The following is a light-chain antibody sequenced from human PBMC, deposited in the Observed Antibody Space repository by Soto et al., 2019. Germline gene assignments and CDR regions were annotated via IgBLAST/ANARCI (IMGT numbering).Light chain of an antibody. Sequence: QSALTQPASVSGSPGQSITISCTGTSSGVGGYNYVSWYQQHPGKAPKLMIYEVSNRPSGVSNRFSGSKSGNTASLTISGLQAEDEADYYCSSYTSSSTYGFGTGTKVTVL. CDR3: SSYTSSSTYG. V-gene: IGLV2-14*01. J-gene: IGLJ1*01. CDR1: SSGVGGYNY. CDR2: EVS.